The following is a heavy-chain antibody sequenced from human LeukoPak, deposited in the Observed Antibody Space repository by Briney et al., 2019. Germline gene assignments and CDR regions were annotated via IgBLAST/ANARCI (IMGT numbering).Heavy chain of an antibody. V-gene: IGHV4-59*01. J-gene: IGHJ4*02. CDR3: ARDDSGNFDY. Sequence: SETLSLTCTVSGGSIGSYYWSWIRQPPGKGLEWIGYLYHSGSTNYNASLKSRVTISVGMSKNQLSLKLSSVTAADTAVYYCARDDSGNFDYWGQGILVTVSS. CDR2: LYHSGST. D-gene: IGHD3-10*01. CDR1: GGSIGSYY.